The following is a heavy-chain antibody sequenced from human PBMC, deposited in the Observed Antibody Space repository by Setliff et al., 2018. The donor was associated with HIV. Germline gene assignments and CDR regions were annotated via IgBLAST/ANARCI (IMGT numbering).Heavy chain of an antibody. CDR3: AKTLPTLYPPHDYYFAMDV. CDR2: ISGSGDST. D-gene: IGHD2-15*01. J-gene: IGHJ6*02. V-gene: IGHV3-23*01. Sequence: GVTFNSLAMTWVRQAPGKGLEWVSVISGSGDSTFYADSLKGRFTISRGNSKNTLYLQMNSLRAEDTAVYYCAKTLPTLYPPHDYYFAMDVWGQGTTVTVSS. CDR1: GVTFNSLA.